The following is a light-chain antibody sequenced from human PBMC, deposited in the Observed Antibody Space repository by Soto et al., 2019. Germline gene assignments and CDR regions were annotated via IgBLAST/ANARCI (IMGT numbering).Light chain of an antibody. J-gene: IGLJ3*02. CDR2: EVT. Sequence: QSVLTQPPSASGSPGQSVTISCTGTSSDVGGYNYVSWYQQYPGRAPKLMIYEVTKRPSGVPDRFSGSKSANTASLTFSGLQAEDEADDYCSSYAASNNFYFVFGGGTKLTVL. CDR1: SSDVGGYNY. CDR3: SSYAASNNFYFV. V-gene: IGLV2-8*01.